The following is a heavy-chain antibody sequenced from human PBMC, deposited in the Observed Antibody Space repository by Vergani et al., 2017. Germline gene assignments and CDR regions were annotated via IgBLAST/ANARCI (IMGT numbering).Heavy chain of an antibody. J-gene: IGHJ4*02. CDR1: GFTFSSYG. CDR2: ISYDGSNK. V-gene: IGHV3-30*18. D-gene: IGHD3-10*01. Sequence: QVQLVESGGGVVQPGRSLRLSCAASGFTFSSYGMHWVRQAPGKGLEWVAVISYDGSNKYYADSVKGRFTISRDNSKNTLYLQMNSLRAEDTAVYYCAKTSQGIGEVLLWFGELYNWGQGTLVTVSS. CDR3: AKTSQGIGEVLLWFGELYN.